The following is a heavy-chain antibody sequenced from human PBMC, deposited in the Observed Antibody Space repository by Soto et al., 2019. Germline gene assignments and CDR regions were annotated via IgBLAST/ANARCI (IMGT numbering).Heavy chain of an antibody. V-gene: IGHV3-23*01. D-gene: IGHD3-16*01. CDR3: AHRARKGGIWYSFDY. J-gene: IGHJ4*02. CDR2: ISGSGGST. CDR1: GFTFSSYA. Sequence: GGSLRLSCAASGFTFSSYAMSWVRQAPGKGLEWVSAISGSGGSTYYADSVKGRFTISRDNSKNTLYLQMTNMDPVDTATYYCAHRARKGGIWYSFDYWGQGTLVTVSS.